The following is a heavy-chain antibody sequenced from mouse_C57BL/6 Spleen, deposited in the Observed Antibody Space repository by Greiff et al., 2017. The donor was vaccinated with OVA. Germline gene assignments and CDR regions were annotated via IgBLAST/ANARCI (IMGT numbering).Heavy chain of an antibody. D-gene: IGHD1-1*01. CDR2: IHPNSGST. CDR1: GYTFTSYW. CDR3: ARSGYYGTAMDY. V-gene: IGHV1-64*01. Sequence: VQLQQPGAELVKPGASVKLSCKASGYTFTSYWMHWVKQRPGQGLEWIGMIHPNSGSTNYNEKFKSKATLTVDKSSSTAYMQLSSLTSEDSAVYYCARSGYYGTAMDYWGQGTSVTVSS. J-gene: IGHJ4*01.